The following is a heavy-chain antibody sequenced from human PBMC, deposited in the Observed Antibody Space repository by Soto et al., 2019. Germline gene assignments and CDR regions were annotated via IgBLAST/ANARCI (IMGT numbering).Heavy chain of an antibody. J-gene: IGHJ4*02. Sequence: QVQLVESGGGVVQPGRSLRLSCAASGFTFSSYAMHWVRQAPGKGLEWVAVISYDGSNKYYADSVKGRFTISRDNSKNTLYRQMNSLRAEDTAVYYCARGPWVPDYYDSSGYTDYWGQGTLVTVSS. CDR2: ISYDGSNK. CDR3: ARGPWVPDYYDSSGYTDY. CDR1: GFTFSSYA. V-gene: IGHV3-30-3*01. D-gene: IGHD3-22*01.